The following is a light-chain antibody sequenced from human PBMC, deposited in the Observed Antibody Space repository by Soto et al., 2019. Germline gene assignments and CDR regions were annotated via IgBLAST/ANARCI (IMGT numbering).Light chain of an antibody. V-gene: IGKV3-15*01. J-gene: IGKJ1*01. CDR1: QSVSSN. Sequence: DIVMTQSPATLSVYPGERATLSCRASQSVSSNLAWYQQKPGLAPRLLFYAASTRATGIPARFSGSGSGTEFTLTISSLQSEDFAVYYCQQYNDWPWTLGQGTKVDIK. CDR2: AAS. CDR3: QQYNDWPWT.